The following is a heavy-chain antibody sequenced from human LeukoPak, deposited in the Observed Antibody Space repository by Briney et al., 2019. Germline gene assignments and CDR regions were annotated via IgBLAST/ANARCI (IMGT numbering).Heavy chain of an antibody. CDR2: IRHDGSDK. J-gene: IGHJ4*02. CDR1: GFTFSSYG. CDR3: AKTQAEYSYGSADY. Sequence: PGGSLRLSCAASGFTFSSYGIHWVRQAPGKGLEWVSFIRHDGSDKYYADSVKGRFTISRDNSKNTLYLQMNGLRAEDTAVYYCAKTQAEYSYGSADYWGQGTLVTVSS. V-gene: IGHV3-30*02. D-gene: IGHD5-18*01.